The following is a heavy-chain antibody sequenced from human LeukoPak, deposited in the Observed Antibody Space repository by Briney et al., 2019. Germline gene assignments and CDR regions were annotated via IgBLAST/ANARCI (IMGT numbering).Heavy chain of an antibody. CDR2: ISGSGGST. J-gene: IGHJ4*02. V-gene: IGHV3-23*01. CDR1: GFTFSSYA. CDR3: ARGWHSYGYPIFDY. Sequence: GGSLRLSCAASGFTFSSYAMSWVRQAPGKGLEWVSAISGSGGSTYYADSVKGRFTISRDNSKNTLYLQMNSLRAEDTAVYYCARGWHSYGYPIFDYWGQGTLVTVSS. D-gene: IGHD5-18*01.